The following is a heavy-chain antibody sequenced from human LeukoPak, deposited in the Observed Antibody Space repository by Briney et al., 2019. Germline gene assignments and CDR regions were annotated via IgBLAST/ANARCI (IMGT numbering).Heavy chain of an antibody. CDR3: SRDRSGYFQN. V-gene: IGHV3-66*01. Sequence: GGSLRLSCAASGFTVSSNYMSWVRQAPGKGLEWVSVIYSGGSTYYADSAKGRLTISRDNSNNTLYLQMNILRAEDKAVYYCSRDRSGYFQNWGQGTLVTVSS. CDR1: GFTVSSNY. J-gene: IGHJ1*01. CDR2: IYSGGST. D-gene: IGHD3-3*01.